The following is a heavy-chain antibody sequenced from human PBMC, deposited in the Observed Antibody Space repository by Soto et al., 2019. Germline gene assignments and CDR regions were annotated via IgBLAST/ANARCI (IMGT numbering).Heavy chain of an antibody. D-gene: IGHD3-10*01. CDR3: ASGRDSGGYSF. CDR2: ISGSGGST. J-gene: IGHJ4*02. V-gene: IGHV3-23*01. Sequence: GGSLRRSCAASGFTFSSYDMSWVRQAPGKGLECVSGISGSGGSTYYADSVKGRFTISRDNAKNSLFLQMNSLRAEDTAVYYCASGRDSGGYSFWGQGTLVTVSS. CDR1: GFTFSSYD.